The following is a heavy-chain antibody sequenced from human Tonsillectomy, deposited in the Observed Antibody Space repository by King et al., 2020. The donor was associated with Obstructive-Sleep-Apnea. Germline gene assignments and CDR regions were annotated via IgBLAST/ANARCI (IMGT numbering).Heavy chain of an antibody. CDR3: ATEGRYDLNNDY. Sequence: LQLQESGPGLVKPSETPSLTCTVSGGSISSNNYYWSWIRQPPGKGLEWIGSIYYSGSTHYNPSLKSRITISVDTSKNQFSLKLSSVTAADTAVYFCATEGRYDLNNDYWGQGTLVTVSS. J-gene: IGHJ4*02. D-gene: IGHD3-3*01. CDR2: IYYSGST. V-gene: IGHV4-39*07. CDR1: GGSISSNNYY.